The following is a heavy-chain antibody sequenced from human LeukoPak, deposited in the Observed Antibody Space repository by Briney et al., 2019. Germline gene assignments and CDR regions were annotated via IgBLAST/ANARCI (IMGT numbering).Heavy chain of an antibody. CDR2: IYYSGST. Sequence: SETLSLTCTVSGGSISSSSYYWGWIRQPPGTGLEWIGSIYYSGSTYYNPSLKSRVTISVDTSKNQFSLKLSSVTAADTAVYFCARGPGTNFDPWGQGTLVTVSS. J-gene: IGHJ5*02. CDR3: ARGPGTNFDP. CDR1: GGSISSSSYY. D-gene: IGHD1-1*01. V-gene: IGHV4-39*07.